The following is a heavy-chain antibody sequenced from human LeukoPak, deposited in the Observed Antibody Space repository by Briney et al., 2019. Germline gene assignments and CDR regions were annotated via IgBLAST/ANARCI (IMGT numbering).Heavy chain of an antibody. D-gene: IGHD3-16*02. Sequence: GESLKISCKGSGYSFTRYWIGWVRQMSGKGLGWMGIIYPGDSETRYSPSFQGQVTTSADKSISTAYLQWSSLKASDTAMYYCARHVSVWGSYRDYWGQGTLVTVSS. CDR2: IYPGDSET. CDR3: ARHVSVWGSYRDY. J-gene: IGHJ4*02. V-gene: IGHV5-51*01. CDR1: GYSFTRYW.